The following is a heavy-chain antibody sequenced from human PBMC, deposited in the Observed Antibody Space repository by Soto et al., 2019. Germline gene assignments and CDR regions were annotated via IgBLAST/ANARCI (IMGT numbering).Heavy chain of an antibody. Sequence: PSETLSLTCSVSGGSISSGYYYWSWIRQPPGKGLEWIGKINHSGSTNYNPSLKSRVTISVDTSKNQFSLKLSSVTAADTAVYYCARGPFLVYAPRRYNWFDPWGQGTLVTVAS. D-gene: IGHD2-8*01. CDR2: INHSGST. CDR1: GGSISSGYYY. J-gene: IGHJ5*02. CDR3: ARGPFLVYAPRRYNWFDP. V-gene: IGHV4-39*07.